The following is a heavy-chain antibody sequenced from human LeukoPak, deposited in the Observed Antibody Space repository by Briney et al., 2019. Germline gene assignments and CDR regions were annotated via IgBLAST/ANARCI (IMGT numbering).Heavy chain of an antibody. V-gene: IGHV4-59*01. D-gene: IGHD5-24*01. J-gene: IGHJ4*02. Sequence: SETLSLTCTVSGGSISSYYWSWIRQPPGKGLEWIGYIYYSGSTNYNPSLKSRVTISVDTSKNQFSLKLSSVTAADTAVYYCARDGDGYNPYYFDYWGQGTLVTVSS. CDR3: ARDGDGYNPYYFDY. CDR2: IYYSGST. CDR1: GGSISSYY.